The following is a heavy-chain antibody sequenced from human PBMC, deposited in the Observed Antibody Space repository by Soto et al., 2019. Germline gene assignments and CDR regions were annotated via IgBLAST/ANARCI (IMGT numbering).Heavy chain of an antibody. V-gene: IGHV2-5*02. CDR3: AHSINSGYDYYYYYYMDV. CDR2: IYWDDEK. J-gene: IGHJ6*03. D-gene: IGHD5-12*01. CDR1: GFSLSTSGVG. Sequence: QITLKESGPTLVKPTQTLTLTCTFSGFSLSTSGVGVGWIRQPPGKALEWLALIYWDDEKRYSPSLKSRLTITKDTSKNQVVLTMTNMDPVDTATYYCAHSINSGYDYYYYYYMDVWGKGTTVTVSS.